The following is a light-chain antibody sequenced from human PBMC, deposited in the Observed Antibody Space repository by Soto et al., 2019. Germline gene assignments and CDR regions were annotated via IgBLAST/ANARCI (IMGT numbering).Light chain of an antibody. CDR1: HSFNSH. Sequence: MMMTQSPATLSVSPGERVTLSCRTSHSFNSHVAWYQQKPGQGPRLLLYGASTRATGIPVRFSGSGFGTEFTLTISSLQSEDFAVYYCQQYKNWPLFGQGTRLEIK. J-gene: IGKJ5*01. CDR3: QQYKNWPL. CDR2: GAS. V-gene: IGKV3-15*01.